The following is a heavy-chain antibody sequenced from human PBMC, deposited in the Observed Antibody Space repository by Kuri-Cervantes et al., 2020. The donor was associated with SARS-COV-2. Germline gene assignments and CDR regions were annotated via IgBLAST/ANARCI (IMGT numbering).Heavy chain of an antibody. J-gene: IGHJ6*02. CDR2: INPDGSYT. Sequence: GESLKISCAASGFTFSGHWIHWVRQAPGKGLVWVSRINPDGSYTNNADSVKGRFTISRDNAKNSLYLQMNSLRAEDTAVYYCARGGVGSGSYYYYYGMDVWGQGTTVTASS. CDR1: GFTFSGHW. D-gene: IGHD1-26*01. CDR3: ARGGVGSGSYYYYYGMDV. V-gene: IGHV3-74*01.